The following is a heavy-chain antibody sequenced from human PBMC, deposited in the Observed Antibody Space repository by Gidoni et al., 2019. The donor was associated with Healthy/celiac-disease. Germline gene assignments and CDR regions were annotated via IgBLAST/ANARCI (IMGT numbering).Heavy chain of an antibody. CDR2: IYYSGST. CDR3: ARHAGYFDWDLGDY. Sequence: WIGSIYYSGSTYYNPSLKSRVTISVDTSKNQFSLKLSSVTAADTAVYYCARHAGYFDWDLGDYWGQGTLVTVSS. J-gene: IGHJ4*02. D-gene: IGHD3-9*01. V-gene: IGHV4-39*01.